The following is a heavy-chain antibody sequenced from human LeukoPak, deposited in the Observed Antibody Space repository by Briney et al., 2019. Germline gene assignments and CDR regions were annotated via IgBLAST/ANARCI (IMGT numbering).Heavy chain of an antibody. Sequence: PGRSLRLSCAASGFTFDDYAMHWVRHAPGKGLEWISGISWNSGSIGYADSVKGRFTISRDNAKNSLYLQMNSLRAEDMALYYCAKDLGGYDSGIGYWGQGTLVTVSS. V-gene: IGHV3-9*03. CDR2: ISWNSGSI. CDR1: GFTFDDYA. D-gene: IGHD5-12*01. CDR3: AKDLGGYDSGIGY. J-gene: IGHJ4*02.